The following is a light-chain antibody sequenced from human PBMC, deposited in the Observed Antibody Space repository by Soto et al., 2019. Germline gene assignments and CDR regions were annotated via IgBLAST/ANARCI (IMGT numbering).Light chain of an antibody. V-gene: IGKV1-8*01. CDR3: QQYYSYPRT. Sequence: IQMTQSPSSVSASVGDRVTITGRASQGISSYLAWYQQKPGKAPKLLIYAASTLQSGVPSRFSGSGSGTDFTLTISCLQSEDFATYYCQQYYSYPRTFGQGTKVDIK. J-gene: IGKJ1*01. CDR2: AAS. CDR1: QGISSY.